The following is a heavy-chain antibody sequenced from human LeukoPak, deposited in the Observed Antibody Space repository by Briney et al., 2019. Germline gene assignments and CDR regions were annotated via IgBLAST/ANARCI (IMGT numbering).Heavy chain of an antibody. D-gene: IGHD3-22*01. CDR2: ISSSSSYI. CDR3: ARTTYYYDSSGYYEDGAEFDP. Sequence: GGSLRLSCAASGFTFSSYSMNWVRQAPGKGLEWVSSISSSSSYIYYVDSVKGRFTISRVNAKNSLYLQMNSLRAEDTAVYYCARTTYYYDSSGYYEDGAEFDPWGQGTLVTVSS. J-gene: IGHJ5*02. V-gene: IGHV3-21*01. CDR1: GFTFSSYS.